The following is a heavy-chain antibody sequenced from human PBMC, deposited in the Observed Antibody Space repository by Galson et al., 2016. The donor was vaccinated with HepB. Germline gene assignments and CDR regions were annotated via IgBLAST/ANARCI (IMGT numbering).Heavy chain of an antibody. J-gene: IGHJ4*02. CDR3: ARNLERTGDFDE. CDR1: GYTFTDYD. Sequence: PVKVSCKASGYTFTDYDINWVRQATGQGLEWMGWMNPNTGNPGLAQKFQGRVTLTRNTSIRTAYMELNSLRSDDTAVYYCARNLERTGDFDEWGQGTLVTGSS. D-gene: IGHD3-3*01. CDR2: MNPNTGNP. V-gene: IGHV1-8*01.